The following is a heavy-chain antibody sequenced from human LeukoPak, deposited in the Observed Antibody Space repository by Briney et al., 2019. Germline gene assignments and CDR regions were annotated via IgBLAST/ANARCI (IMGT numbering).Heavy chain of an antibody. J-gene: IGHJ3*02. V-gene: IGHV1-46*01. CDR3: ARVGYYYDSSGYYYERFGAFDI. D-gene: IGHD3-22*01. Sequence: ASVKVSCKASGYTFTSYYMHWVRQAPGQGLEWMGIINPSGGSTSYAQKFQGRVTMTRDTSMSTVYMELSSLRSEDTAVYYCARVGYYYDSSGYYYERFGAFDIWGQGTMVTVSS. CDR1: GYTFTSYY. CDR2: INPSGGST.